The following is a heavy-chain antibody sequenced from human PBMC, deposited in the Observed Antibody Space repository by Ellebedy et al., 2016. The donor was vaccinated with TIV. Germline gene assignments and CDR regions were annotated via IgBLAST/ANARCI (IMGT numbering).Heavy chain of an antibody. CDR3: ARAPPIKPDYYGSGSYEFDY. CDR2: INAGNGNT. Sequence: AASVKVSCKASGYTFTSYAMHWVRQAPGQRLEWMGWINAGNGNTKYSQKFQGRVTITRDTSASTAYMELSSLRSEDTAMYYCARAPPIKPDYYGSGSYEFDYWGQGTLVTVSS. V-gene: IGHV1-3*01. J-gene: IGHJ4*02. CDR1: GYTFTSYA. D-gene: IGHD3-10*01.